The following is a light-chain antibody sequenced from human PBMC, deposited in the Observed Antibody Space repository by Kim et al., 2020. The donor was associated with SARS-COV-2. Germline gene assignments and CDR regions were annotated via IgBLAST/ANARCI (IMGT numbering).Light chain of an antibody. CDR2: GAS. CDR1: QSVSSN. Sequence: SGSPGERAPLSCRASQSVSSNFAWYQQKPGQVPRLLIYGASTRATDIPARFSGSGSGTEFTLTISSLQSEDFAVYYCQQYNIWPLTFGGGTKVEI. J-gene: IGKJ4*01. V-gene: IGKV3-15*01. CDR3: QQYNIWPLT.